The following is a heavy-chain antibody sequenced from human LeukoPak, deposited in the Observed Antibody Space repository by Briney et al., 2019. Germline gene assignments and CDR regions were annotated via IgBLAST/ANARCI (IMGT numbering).Heavy chain of an antibody. V-gene: IGHV3-23*01. CDR2: ISASGVST. Sequence: GGSLRLSCAASGFTFSSYAMSWVRQAPGKGLEWVSGISASGVSTYYADSVKGRFTISRDNSKNTLYLQMSSLRAEDTAVYYCAKNHVRGPYCFDCWGQGTLVTVSS. D-gene: IGHD3-10*01. CDR1: GFTFSSYA. J-gene: IGHJ4*02. CDR3: AKNHVRGPYCFDC.